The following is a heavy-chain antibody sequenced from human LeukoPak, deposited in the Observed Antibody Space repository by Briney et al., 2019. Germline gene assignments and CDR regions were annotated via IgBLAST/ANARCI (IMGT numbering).Heavy chain of an antibody. V-gene: IGHV4-39*01. J-gene: IGHJ4*02. D-gene: IGHD3-16*02. Sequence: SETLSLTCTVSGGSISSSSYYWGWIRQPRGKGLEWIGSIYYSGSTYYNPSLKSRVTISVDTSKNQFSLKLSSVTAADTAVYYCASRPRGLRLGELSLYWGQGTLVTVSS. CDR1: GGSISSSSYY. CDR2: IYYSGST. CDR3: ASRPRGLRLGELSLY.